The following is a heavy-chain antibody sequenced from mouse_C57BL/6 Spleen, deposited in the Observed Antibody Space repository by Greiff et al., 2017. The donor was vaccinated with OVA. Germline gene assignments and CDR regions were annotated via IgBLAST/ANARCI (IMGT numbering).Heavy chain of an antibody. CDR3: ARDDGYPWFAY. J-gene: IGHJ3*01. CDR1: GYSFTSYY. D-gene: IGHD2-3*01. V-gene: IGHV1-66*01. CDR2: IYPGSGNT. Sequence: QVQLQQSGPELVKPGASVKISCKASGYSFTSYYIHWVKQRPGPGLEWIGWIYPGSGNTKYNEKFKGKATLTADTSSSTAYMQLSSLTSEDSAVYYCARDDGYPWFAYWGQGTLVTVSA.